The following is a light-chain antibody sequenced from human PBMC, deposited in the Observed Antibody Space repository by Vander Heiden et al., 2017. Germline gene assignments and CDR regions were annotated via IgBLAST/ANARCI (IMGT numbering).Light chain of an antibody. CDR2: DND. V-gene: IGLV1-51*01. CDR3: GTWDSGLSVGV. Sequence: QSVFTQPPSGSAAPGQKGTIACSGRSSNMGKRFVSWYKQLRWTGPKPLNYDNDKRPSGTPARFSGSKSGTSATLDITGHQTGDEADYYCGTWDSGLSVGVFGTGTKLTVL. CDR1: SSNMGKRF. J-gene: IGLJ3*02.